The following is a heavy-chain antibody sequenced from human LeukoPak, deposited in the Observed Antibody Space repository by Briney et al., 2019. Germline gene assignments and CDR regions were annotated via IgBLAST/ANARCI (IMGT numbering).Heavy chain of an antibody. D-gene: IGHD6-13*01. V-gene: IGHV3-30*18. J-gene: IGHJ4*02. CDR1: GFTFSSYG. CDR2: ISYDGGNK. CDR3: AKVLGAAASPNYFDY. Sequence: PGRSLRLSCAASGFTFSSYGMHWVRQAPGKGLEWVAAISYDGGNKYYADSVKGRFTISRDNSKNTLDLQMNSLRAEDTAVYYCAKVLGAAASPNYFDYWGQGALVTVSS.